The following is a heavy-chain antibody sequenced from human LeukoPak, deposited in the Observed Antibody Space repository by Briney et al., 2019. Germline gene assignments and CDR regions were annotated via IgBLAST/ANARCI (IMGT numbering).Heavy chain of an antibody. V-gene: IGHV1-2*02. CDR3: ARVWWNAFDI. Sequence: ASVKVSCKASGYIFTGYYMHWVRQAPGQGLEWMGWMYGDSGDSNYAQKFQGRVTMTPDTSISTAYMELNRLTSDDTAVYYCARVWWNAFDIWGQGTMVTVSS. CDR1: GYIFTGYY. CDR2: MYGDSGDS. D-gene: IGHD2-21*01. J-gene: IGHJ3*02.